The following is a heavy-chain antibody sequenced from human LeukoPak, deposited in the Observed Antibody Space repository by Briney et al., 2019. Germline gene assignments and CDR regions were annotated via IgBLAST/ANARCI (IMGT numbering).Heavy chain of an antibody. V-gene: IGHV1-58*02. CDR1: GFTFTSSA. CDR3: ARHSVPAAWAGWFDP. J-gene: IGHJ5*02. D-gene: IGHD2-2*01. CDR2: IVVGSGNT. Sequence: SVKVSCKASGFTFTSSAMQWVRQARGQRLEWIGWIVVGSGNTNYAQKFQERVTITRDMSTSTAYMELSSLRSEDTAVYYCARHSVPAAWAGWFDPWGQGTLVTVSS.